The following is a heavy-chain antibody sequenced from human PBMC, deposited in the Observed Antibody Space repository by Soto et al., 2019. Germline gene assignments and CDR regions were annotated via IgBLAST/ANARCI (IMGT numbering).Heavy chain of an antibody. CDR1: GFTFSSYS. V-gene: IGHV3-48*01. Sequence: GGSLRLSCATSGFTFSSYSMNWVRQAPGKGLEWISYITSSGTTTYYADSVKGRFTISRDNANNSLYLQMNSLRAEDTAVYYCARDASIFGVVAVNWFDPWGQGTLVTVTS. CDR3: ARDASIFGVVAVNWFDP. CDR2: ITSSGTTT. J-gene: IGHJ5*02. D-gene: IGHD3-3*01.